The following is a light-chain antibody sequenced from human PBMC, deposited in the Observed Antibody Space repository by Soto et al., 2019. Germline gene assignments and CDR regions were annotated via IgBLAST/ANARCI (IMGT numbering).Light chain of an antibody. CDR2: EVS. CDR1: SSDVGSYNR. Sequence: QSALTHPPSVSGSPGQSVTISCTGTSSDVGSYNRVSWYQQPPGTAPKLMIYEVSNRPSGVPDRFSGSKSGNTASLTISGLQAEDEADYYCSSYTSSSTFVLFGGGTKLTVL. V-gene: IGLV2-18*02. J-gene: IGLJ2*01. CDR3: SSYTSSSTFVL.